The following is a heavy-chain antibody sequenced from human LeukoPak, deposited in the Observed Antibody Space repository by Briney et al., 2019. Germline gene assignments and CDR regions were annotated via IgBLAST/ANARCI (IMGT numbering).Heavy chain of an antibody. D-gene: IGHD2-2*02. V-gene: IGHV3-21*01. CDR2: ISSSSSYI. CDR1: GFTFSSHS. J-gene: IGHJ4*02. CDR3: ARIIWGCSSTSCYNMDY. Sequence: PGGSLRLSCAASGFTFSSHSMNWVRQAPGKGLEWVSSISSSSSYIYYADSVKGRFTISRDNAKNSLYLQMNSLRAEDTAVYYCARIIWGCSSTSCYNMDYWGQGTLVTVSS.